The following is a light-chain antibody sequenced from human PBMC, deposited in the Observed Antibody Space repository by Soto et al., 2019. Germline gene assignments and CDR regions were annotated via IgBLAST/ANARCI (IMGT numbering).Light chain of an antibody. CDR1: PSIRSY. CDR3: QQYNSDSWT. Sequence: QMTQSPSSLSACVGDRVTITFRASPSIRSYLNLYQQKPGKAPKLXXADXSSLESGVPSRCSGSGSGTEFTLTISSLQPDHVATYYCQQYNSDSWTFGQGTKVEIK. J-gene: IGKJ1*01. CDR2: DXS. V-gene: IGKV1-5*01.